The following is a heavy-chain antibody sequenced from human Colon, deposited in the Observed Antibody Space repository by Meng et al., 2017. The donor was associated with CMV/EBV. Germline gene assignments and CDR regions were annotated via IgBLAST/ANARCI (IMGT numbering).Heavy chain of an antibody. CDR2: IKSKTDGGTT. Sequence: SGLTFSNAGMGWVRQAPGKGLEWVGRIKSKTDGGTTDYAAPVKGRFTISRDDSKNTLYLQMNSLKTEDTAVYYCTTDGSLVGATDYWGQGTLVTVSS. CDR1: GLTFSNAG. CDR3: TTDGSLVGATDY. V-gene: IGHV3-15*01. D-gene: IGHD1-26*01. J-gene: IGHJ4*02.